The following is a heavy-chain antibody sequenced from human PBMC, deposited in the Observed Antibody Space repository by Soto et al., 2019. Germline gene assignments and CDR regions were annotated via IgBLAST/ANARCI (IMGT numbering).Heavy chain of an antibody. D-gene: IGHD3-16*02. CDR3: AHSSDYVWGSYRYTFDY. V-gene: IGHV2-5*02. J-gene: IGHJ4*02. Sequence: QITLKESGPTLVKPTQTLTLTCTFSGFSLSTSGVGVGWIRQPPGKALEWLALIYWDDDKRYSPSLKSRLTITKDTSKNQVVLTMTNMDPVDTATYYCAHSSDYVWGSYRYTFDYWGQGTLVTVSS. CDR2: IYWDDDK. CDR1: GFSLSTSGVG.